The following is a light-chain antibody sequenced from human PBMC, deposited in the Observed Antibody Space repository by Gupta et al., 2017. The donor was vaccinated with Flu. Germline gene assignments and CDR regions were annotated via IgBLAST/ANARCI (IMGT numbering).Light chain of an antibody. J-gene: IGKJ3*01. CDR3: MQSLQTPYT. Sequence: DIVMTQSPLSLPVTPGEPASISCRSSQSLLLSNGYHYLDWYLQKPGQSPQLLIYLGSTRASGVPDRFSGSGSGTDFTLKISRVEAEDVGVYYCMQSLQTPYTFGHGTKVDFK. V-gene: IGKV2-28*01. CDR2: LGS. CDR1: QSLLLSNGYHY.